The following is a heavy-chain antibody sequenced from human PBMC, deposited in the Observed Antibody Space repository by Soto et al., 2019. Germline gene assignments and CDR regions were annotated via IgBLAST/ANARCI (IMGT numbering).Heavy chain of an antibody. CDR3: ARSDAYYYYYGMDV. CDR2: IFSNDEK. Sequence: SGPTLVNPTETLTLTCTFSGFSLSNAIMVLIWILQTPGKALEWLAHIFSNDEKSYSTSLKSRLTISKDTSKSQVVLTMTNMDPVDTATYYCARSDAYYYYYGMDVWGQGTTVTVSS. J-gene: IGHJ6*02. V-gene: IGHV2-26*01. CDR1: GFSLSNAIMV.